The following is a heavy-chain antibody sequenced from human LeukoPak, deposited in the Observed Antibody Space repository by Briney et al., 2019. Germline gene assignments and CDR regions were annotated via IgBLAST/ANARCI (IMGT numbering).Heavy chain of an antibody. Sequence: SETLSLTCTVSGGSISSGGYYWSWIRQHPGKGLEWIGYIYYRGSTYYNPSLKSRVTISVDTSKNQFSLKLSSVTAADTAVYYCARDSSTEGLDYWGQGTLVTVSS. CDR2: IYYRGST. J-gene: IGHJ4*02. V-gene: IGHV4-31*03. CDR3: ARDSSTEGLDY. CDR1: GGSISSGGYY. D-gene: IGHD5/OR15-5a*01.